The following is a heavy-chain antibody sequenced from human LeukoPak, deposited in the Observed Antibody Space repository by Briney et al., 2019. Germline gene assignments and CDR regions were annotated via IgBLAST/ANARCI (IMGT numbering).Heavy chain of an antibody. CDR3: AKMIDGYLDY. J-gene: IGHJ4*02. Sequence: PGGSLRLSCAASGFTFSGYGMHWVRQAPGKGLEWVAFIRHDGSDKYHADSVKGRFTISRDDSKNTLYLQMNSLRAEDTAVYYCAKMIDGYLDYWGQGTLVTVSS. CDR1: GFTFSGYG. D-gene: IGHD3-16*01. CDR2: IRHDGSDK. V-gene: IGHV3-30*02.